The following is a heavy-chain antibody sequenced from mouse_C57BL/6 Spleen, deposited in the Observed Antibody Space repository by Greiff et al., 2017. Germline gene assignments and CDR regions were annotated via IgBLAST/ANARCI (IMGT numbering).Heavy chain of an antibody. Sequence: QVQLQQSGPELVKPGASVKISCKASGYAFSSSWMNWVKQRPGKGLEWIGRIYPGDGDTNYTGKFKGKATLTADKSSSTADMQLSSLTSEDSAVYYCAREGYYSPGDWGQATTLTVSS. CDR2: IYPGDGDT. J-gene: IGHJ2*01. D-gene: IGHD2-12*01. CDR1: GYAFSSSW. CDR3: AREGYYSPGD. V-gene: IGHV1-82*01.